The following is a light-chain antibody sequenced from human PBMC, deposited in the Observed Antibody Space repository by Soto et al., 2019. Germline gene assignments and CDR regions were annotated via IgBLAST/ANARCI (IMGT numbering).Light chain of an antibody. CDR3: HQNNSPHT. CDR2: KAS. V-gene: IGKV1-5*03. CDR1: QSISSW. Sequence: DIQMTQSPSTLSASVGDRVTITCRASQSISSWLAWYQQKPGKAPKLLIYKASSLESGVPSRFSGSGSGTEFTLTISRLEPDDVATYYYHQNNSPHTFGQGTQLEIK. J-gene: IGKJ5*01.